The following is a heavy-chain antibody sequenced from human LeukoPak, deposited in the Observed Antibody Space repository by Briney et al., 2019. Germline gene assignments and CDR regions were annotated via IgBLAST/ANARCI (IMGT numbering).Heavy chain of an antibody. D-gene: IGHD2-21*01. J-gene: IGHJ3*02. CDR2: MNPNSGNT. CDR1: GYTFTSYD. V-gene: IGHV1-8*01. CDR3: AIGVIDGDAFDI. Sequence: ASVNVSCKASGYTFTSYDINWVRQATGQGLEWMGWMNPNSGNTGYAQKFQGRVNMTRNTSISTTYMELSSLRSEDTAVYYCAIGVIDGDAFDIWGQGTMVTVSS.